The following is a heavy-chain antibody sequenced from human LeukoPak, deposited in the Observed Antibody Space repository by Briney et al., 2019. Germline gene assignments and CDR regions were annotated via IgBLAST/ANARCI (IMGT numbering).Heavy chain of an antibody. CDR1: GFTFSNYW. V-gene: IGHV3-66*01. D-gene: IGHD3-3*02. J-gene: IGHJ3*02. Sequence: PGGSLRLSCAGSGFTFSNYWMHWVRQAPGKGLEWVSVIYSGGSTYYADSVKGRFTISRDNSKNTLYLQMNSLRAEDTAVYYCARRAFNSHDAFDIWGQGTMVTVSS. CDR2: IYSGGST. CDR3: ARRAFNSHDAFDI.